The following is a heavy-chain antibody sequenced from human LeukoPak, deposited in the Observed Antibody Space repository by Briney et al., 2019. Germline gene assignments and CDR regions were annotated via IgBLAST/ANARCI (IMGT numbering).Heavy chain of an antibody. CDR3: ARQGPYYDFWSGYDYFYYFDY. CDR1: GGTFSSYA. D-gene: IGHD3-3*01. V-gene: IGHV1-69*05. J-gene: IGHJ4*02. CDR2: IIPIFGTA. Sequence: SVKVSCKASGGTFSSYAISWVRQAPGQGLEWMGGIIPIFGTANYAQKLQGRVTMTTDTSTSTAYMELRSLRSDDTAVYYCARQGPYYDFWSGYDYFYYFDYWGQGTLVTVSS.